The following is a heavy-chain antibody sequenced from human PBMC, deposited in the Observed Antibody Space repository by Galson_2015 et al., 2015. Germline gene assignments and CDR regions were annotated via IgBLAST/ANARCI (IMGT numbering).Heavy chain of an antibody. V-gene: IGHV4-4*08. Sequence: LSLTCTGSGHSISRYYWSWIRQPPRKGLEWIGRIYTSGSPNYNPSLKSRVTISVDTSKNQFSLKLSSVTAADAAVYYCARGIAVAGLDYWGQGTLVTVSS. CDR1: GHSISRYY. CDR3: ARGIAVAGLDY. CDR2: IYTSGSP. D-gene: IGHD6-19*01. J-gene: IGHJ4*02.